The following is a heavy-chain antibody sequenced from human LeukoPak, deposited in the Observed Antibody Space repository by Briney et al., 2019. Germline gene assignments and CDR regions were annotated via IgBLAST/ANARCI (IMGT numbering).Heavy chain of an antibody. Sequence: PSETLSLTCTVSGASISRYYWSWIRQPPGKGLEWIGYIYYSGSTTYSPSLKSRVTMSVDTSKNQFSLKLSSVTSADTAVYYCASSSYDTLPSVTFDYWGQGTLVTVSS. D-gene: IGHD3-22*01. CDR1: GASISRYY. CDR3: ASSSYDTLPSVTFDY. V-gene: IGHV4-59*01. CDR2: IYYSGST. J-gene: IGHJ4*02.